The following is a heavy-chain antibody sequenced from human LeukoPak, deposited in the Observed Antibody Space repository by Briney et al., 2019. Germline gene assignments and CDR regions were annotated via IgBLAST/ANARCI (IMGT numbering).Heavy chain of an antibody. Sequence: SETLSLTCTVSGDSISSSSYYWGWIRQPPGKGLEWIGSIYYSGATNYNPSLKSRVTISLETSKNQFSLRLSSVTAADTAVYYCARRVAVTGIYCFDLWGQGTPVTVSS. CDR3: ARRVAVTGIYCFDL. D-gene: IGHD6-19*01. CDR1: GDSISSSSYY. V-gene: IGHV4-39*07. J-gene: IGHJ4*02. CDR2: IYYSGAT.